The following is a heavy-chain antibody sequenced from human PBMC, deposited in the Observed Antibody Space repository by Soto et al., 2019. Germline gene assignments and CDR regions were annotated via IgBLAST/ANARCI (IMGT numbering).Heavy chain of an antibody. CDR1: GHYFSGYY. Sequence: QVQLVQSGAEVKKTGASVKVSCEAPGHYFSGYYMYWVRQAPGHGLEWMGWINLNSGGTNYAQKFQGRVTMTRDTSITTGYMDLRGLTSDDTAVYYCASAPPYYGIRGYLEVWGLGTLVTVSS. CDR2: INLNSGGT. V-gene: IGHV1-2*02. CDR3: ASAPPYYGIRGYLEV. D-gene: IGHD3-22*01. J-gene: IGHJ4*02.